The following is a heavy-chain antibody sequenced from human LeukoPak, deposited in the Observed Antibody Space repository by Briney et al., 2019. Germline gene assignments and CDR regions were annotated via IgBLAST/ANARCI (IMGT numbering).Heavy chain of an antibody. D-gene: IGHD6-19*01. CDR1: GFTFSSYA. Sequence: PGGSLRLSCAASGFTFSSYAMTWVRQAPGKGLEWVSGIRGSGGRRLYADSVKGRFTISRENSKNTLSLQMNSLRAEDTAVYYCAQLCAGISVVSCFDCWGQGTLVTVSS. J-gene: IGHJ4*02. CDR3: AQLCAGISVVSCFDC. CDR2: IRGSGGRR. V-gene: IGHV3-23*01.